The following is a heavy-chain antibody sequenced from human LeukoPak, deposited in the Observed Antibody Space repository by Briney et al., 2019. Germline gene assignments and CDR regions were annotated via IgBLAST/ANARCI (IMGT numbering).Heavy chain of an antibody. CDR1: GLTFSSYG. D-gene: IGHD3-10*02. Sequence: GGSLRLSCAASGLTFSSYGMHWVRQAPGKGLEWVAFIRYDGRNKYYADSVKGRFTISRDNSKNTLYLQMNSLRAEDTAVYHCARGGTMFTFDPWGQGTLVTVSS. CDR2: IRYDGRNK. V-gene: IGHV3-30*02. J-gene: IGHJ5*02. CDR3: ARGGTMFTFDP.